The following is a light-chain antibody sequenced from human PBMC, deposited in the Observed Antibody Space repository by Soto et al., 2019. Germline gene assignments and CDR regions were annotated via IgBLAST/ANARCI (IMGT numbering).Light chain of an antibody. CDR3: KQYNNWPPDRT. Sequence: EIVMTQSPATLSVSPGERATLSCRASQSVGSNLAWYQQKPGQAPRLLIYGASTRATGIPARFSGSWSGTEFTLTISSLQSEDFAIYFCKQYNNWPPDRTFGQGTKVEIK. CDR2: GAS. CDR1: QSVGSN. J-gene: IGKJ1*01. V-gene: IGKV3-15*01.